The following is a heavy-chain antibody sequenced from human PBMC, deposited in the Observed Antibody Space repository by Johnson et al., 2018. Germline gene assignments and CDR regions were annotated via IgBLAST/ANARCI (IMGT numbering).Heavy chain of an antibody. J-gene: IGHJ3*02. Sequence: EVQLVETGGGVVQPGRSLRLSCAASGFTFSSYAMSWVRQAPGKGLEWVSAISGSGGSTYYADSVKGRFTISRDNSKNTLYLQMNSLRAGDTAVYYCAKDYVTYCGGDCPIDIWGQGTMVTVSS. CDR1: GFTFSSYA. D-gene: IGHD2-21*02. CDR3: AKDYVTYCGGDCPIDI. CDR2: ISGSGGST. V-gene: IGHV3-23*04.